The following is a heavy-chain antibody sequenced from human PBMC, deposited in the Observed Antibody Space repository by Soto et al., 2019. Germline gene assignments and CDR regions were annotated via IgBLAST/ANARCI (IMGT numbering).Heavy chain of an antibody. CDR1: GFTFTRYS. Sequence: LRLSCAASGFTFTRYSMNWVRQAPGKGLEWVSSISSTTNYIYYADSMKGRFTVSRDNAKNSVYLEMNSLSAEDTALYYCARESEDLTSNFDYWGQGTLVTAPQ. J-gene: IGHJ4*02. CDR3: ARESEDLTSNFDY. CDR2: ISSTTNYI. V-gene: IGHV3-21*01.